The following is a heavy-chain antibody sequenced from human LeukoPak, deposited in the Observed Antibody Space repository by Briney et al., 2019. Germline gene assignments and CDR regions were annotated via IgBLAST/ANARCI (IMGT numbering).Heavy chain of an antibody. Sequence: PSETLSLTCTVSGGSISSSSYYWGWIRQPPGKGLEWLGSIYYSGTTYYNPSLKTRVTLSVDTSQNQFSLKLSSVTAADTAVYYCARIVVALTSYYYMDVWGKGATVTVSS. CDR1: GGSISSSSYY. CDR2: IYYSGTT. D-gene: IGHD3-22*01. J-gene: IGHJ6*03. CDR3: ARIVVALTSYYYMDV. V-gene: IGHV4-39*01.